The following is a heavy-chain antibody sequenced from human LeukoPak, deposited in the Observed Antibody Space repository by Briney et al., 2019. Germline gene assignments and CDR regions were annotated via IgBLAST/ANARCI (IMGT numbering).Heavy chain of an antibody. CDR3: TRETGSYHGNDY. D-gene: IGHD1-26*01. V-gene: IGHV1-2*06. CDR2: INPNNGAT. CDR1: GYTFTSYY. Sequence: ASVKVSCKASGYTFTSYYMHWVRQPPGQGLEWMGRINPNNGATNYAQKLQGRVTITGDTSISTAYMELSTLRSDDTAVYYCTRETGSYHGNDYWGQGTLVTVSS. J-gene: IGHJ4*02.